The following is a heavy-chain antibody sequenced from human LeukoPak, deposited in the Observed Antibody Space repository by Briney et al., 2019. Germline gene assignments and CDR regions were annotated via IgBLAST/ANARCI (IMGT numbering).Heavy chain of an antibody. CDR3: ASLTIFGGPQPHNWFDP. CDR2: INPSGGST. V-gene: IGHV1-46*01. D-gene: IGHD3-3*01. Sequence: ASVKVSCKASGYTFTSYYMHWVRQAPGQGLEWMGIINPSGGSTSYAQKLQGRVTMTRDTSTSTVYMELSSLRSEDTAVYYCASLTIFGGPQPHNWFDPWGQGTLVAVSS. CDR1: GYTFTSYY. J-gene: IGHJ5*02.